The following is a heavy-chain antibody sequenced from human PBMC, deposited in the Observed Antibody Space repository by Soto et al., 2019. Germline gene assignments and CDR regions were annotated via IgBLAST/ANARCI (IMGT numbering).Heavy chain of an antibody. CDR3: AKGFGGRLYGPGSDAFDD. Sequence: QVRLQHWGAGLLKPSETLSRTCAVYGGSLSGYSWSWIRQPPGRGLEWIGEINHSGSTNYNPSLKSRVIISVDTPKNQFSLNLTSVTAADTAVYYCAKGFGGRLYGPGSDAFDDWGQGILVTVSS. CDR2: INHSGST. CDR1: GGSLSGYS. J-gene: IGHJ4*02. D-gene: IGHD3-10*01. V-gene: IGHV4-34*01.